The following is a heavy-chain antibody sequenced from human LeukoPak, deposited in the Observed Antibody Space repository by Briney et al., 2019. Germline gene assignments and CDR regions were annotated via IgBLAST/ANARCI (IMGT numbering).Heavy chain of an antibody. CDR2: IKSKSAGI. Sequence: GGSLRLSCTASGFMFDDYAMHWVRQVPGKGLEWVSGIKSKSAGIAYVDSVKGRFTISRDNAKNSLYLQMNSLRAEDTAVYYCASHPGKYQLFLDYWGQGTLVTVSS. CDR1: GFMFDDYA. D-gene: IGHD2-2*01. CDR3: ASHPGKYQLFLDY. V-gene: IGHV3-9*01. J-gene: IGHJ4*02.